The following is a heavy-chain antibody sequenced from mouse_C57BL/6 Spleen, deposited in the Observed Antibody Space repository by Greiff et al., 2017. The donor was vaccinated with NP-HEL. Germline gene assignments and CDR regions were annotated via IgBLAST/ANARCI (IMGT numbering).Heavy chain of an antibody. CDR1: GYTFTDYY. J-gene: IGHJ2*01. D-gene: IGHD1-1*01. Sequence: VQLQQSGAELVRPGASVKLSCKASGYTFTDYYINWVQQRPGQGLEWIARLYPGSGTTYYNEKFKGTATLTAEKSSSTAYMQLSSLTSEDSAVYFCARSEDYYGSSPYFDYWGQGTTLTVSS. CDR3: ARSEDYYGSSPYFDY. V-gene: IGHV1-76*01. CDR2: LYPGSGTT.